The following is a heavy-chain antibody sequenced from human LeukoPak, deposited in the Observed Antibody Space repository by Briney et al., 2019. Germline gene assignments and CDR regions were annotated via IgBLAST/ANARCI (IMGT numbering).Heavy chain of an antibody. V-gene: IGHV3-7*01. CDR2: INQDGTEK. J-gene: IGHJ4*02. CDR1: GIMFSNFW. D-gene: IGHD3/OR15-3a*01. CDR3: ATLDWGPDY. Sequence: GGSLRLSCEVSGIMFSNFWLTWVRQAPGRGPEWVANINQDGTEKYYVDSVKGRFNISRDNADTSLFLQMDSLRVEDTAVYYCATLDWGPDYWGQGTLVTVSS.